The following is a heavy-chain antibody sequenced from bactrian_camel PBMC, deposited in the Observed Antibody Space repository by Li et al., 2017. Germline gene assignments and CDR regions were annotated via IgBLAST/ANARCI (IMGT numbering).Heavy chain of an antibody. J-gene: IGHJ4*01. D-gene: IGHD6*01. CDR1: GSFSRTNV. CDR3: AADQLYGTCRDVLEFPA. CDR2: VDSDGKT. V-gene: IGHV3S53*01. Sequence: HVQLVESGGDSVLAGGSLRLSCIVSGSFSRTNVVGWFRQAPGKEREGVAAVDSDGKTLYADSVKGRFVITRDKARDLVYLQMNGLQPEDTGVYYCAADQLYGTCRDVLEFPARGQGTQVTVS.